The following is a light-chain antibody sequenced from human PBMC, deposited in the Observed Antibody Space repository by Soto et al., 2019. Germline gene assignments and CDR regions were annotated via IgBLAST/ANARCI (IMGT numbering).Light chain of an antibody. CDR1: QSVSSSY. V-gene: IGKV3-20*01. Sequence: EIVLTQSPGTLSLSPGERATLSCRASQSVSSSYLAWYQQKPGQAPRLLIYGASSRATGIPDRFSGSGSGTDFTLTISTLEPEDFAVYYCPQYGSSPGTFGQGTKLEIK. CDR2: GAS. J-gene: IGKJ2*01. CDR3: PQYGSSPGT.